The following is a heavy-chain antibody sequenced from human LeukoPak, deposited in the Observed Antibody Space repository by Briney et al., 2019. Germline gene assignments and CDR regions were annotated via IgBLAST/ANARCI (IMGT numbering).Heavy chain of an antibody. J-gene: IGHJ4*02. D-gene: IGHD3-10*01. V-gene: IGHV3-23*01. CDR2: ISSSGGST. Sequence: GGSLRLSCAASGFTFSSYAMSWVRQAPGKGLEWVSTISSSGGSTYYADSVKGRFTISRDNSKNTLYLQMNSLRAEDTAVYYCAKPYNYGSGSYYSAFDYWGQGTLVTVSS. CDR3: AKPYNYGSGSYYSAFDY. CDR1: GFTFSSYA.